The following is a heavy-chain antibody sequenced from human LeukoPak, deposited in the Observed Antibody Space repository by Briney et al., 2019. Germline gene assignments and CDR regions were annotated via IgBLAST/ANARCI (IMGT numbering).Heavy chain of an antibody. J-gene: IGHJ5*02. V-gene: IGHV3-74*03. CDR1: GFTISNYW. CDR2: IHPDGSIT. CDR3: APQQTYSPYNWFDP. D-gene: IGHD5-12*01. Sequence: GSLRLSCVGSGFTISNYWMHWVRQAPGTGLVWVSRIHPDGSITTYADSVKGRFTTSRDNAKNTLYLQMNSLKAEDTAVYYCAPQQTYSPYNWFDPWGQGTLVTVSS.